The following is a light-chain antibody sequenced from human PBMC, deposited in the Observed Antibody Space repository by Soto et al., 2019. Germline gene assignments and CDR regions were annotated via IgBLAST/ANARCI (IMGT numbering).Light chain of an antibody. CDR1: SSNIGTNT. CDR2: SNN. V-gene: IGLV1-44*01. Sequence: QSVLTQPPSASGTPGQRVTISCSGSSSNIGTNTVNWYQQLPGTAPKLLIYSNNQRPSGVPDRFSGSKSGTSASLAISEXXXXXXXXXXCAAWDDSLNGVVFGGGTQLTVL. J-gene: IGLJ2*01. CDR3: AAWDDSLNGVV.